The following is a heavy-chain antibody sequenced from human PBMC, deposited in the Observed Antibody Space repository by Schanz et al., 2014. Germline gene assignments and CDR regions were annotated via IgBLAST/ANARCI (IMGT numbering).Heavy chain of an antibody. CDR2: SRNKGHSYTS. CDR1: GFTFSDHF. J-gene: IGHJ4*02. D-gene: IGHD3-10*01. V-gene: IGHV3-72*01. CDR3: AKDGIMVQGVIWERYFDS. Sequence: EVKLVESGGGLVQPGGSLRLSCAASGFTFSDHFMDWVRQAPGKGLEWVGHSRNKGHSYTSEYAASVKGRFTISRDNAKNSLYLQMNSLRAEDTALYYCAKDGIMVQGVIWERYFDSWGQGTLVTGSS.